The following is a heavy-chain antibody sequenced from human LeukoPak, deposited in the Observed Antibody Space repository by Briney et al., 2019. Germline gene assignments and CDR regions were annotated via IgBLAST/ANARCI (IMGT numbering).Heavy chain of an antibody. CDR1: GFTFSSYA. CDR3: ARQLGYCSGGTCYFDY. V-gene: IGHV3-23*01. Sequence: GGSLRLSCEASGFTFSSYAMSWVRQAPGEGLEWVSAINPDGDNTYYEDSVKGRLTISRGNSKNTLYLQINNLRAEDTAVYYCARQLGYCSGGTCYFDYWGQGTLVTVSS. D-gene: IGHD2-15*01. J-gene: IGHJ4*02. CDR2: INPDGDNT.